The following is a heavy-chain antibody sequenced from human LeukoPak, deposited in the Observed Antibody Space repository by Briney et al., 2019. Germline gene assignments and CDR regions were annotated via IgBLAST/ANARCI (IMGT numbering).Heavy chain of an antibody. Sequence: GGSLRLSCAASGFAFSTYAMTWVRQAPGQGLEWVSGISDSGTTTYYTDSVKGRFTISRDNSKNTLYLQMDSLRAEDTAVYYCATHRGATGDYWGQGTLVTVSS. J-gene: IGHJ4*02. V-gene: IGHV3-23*01. CDR1: GFAFSTYA. CDR2: ISDSGTTT. D-gene: IGHD1-14*01. CDR3: ATHRGATGDY.